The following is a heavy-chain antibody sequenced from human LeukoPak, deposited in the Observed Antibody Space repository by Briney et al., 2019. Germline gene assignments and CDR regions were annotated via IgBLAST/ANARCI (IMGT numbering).Heavy chain of an antibody. CDR1: GFTFSDYG. D-gene: IGHD4-23*01. Sequence: PGGSLRLSCVASGFTFSDYGIHWVRQAPGRGLEWVAFIRFDGSNKYYPDSVQGRFTISRDNSKNTVYLQMNSLTPEDTAFYYCAKVNSFWFDYWGQGTLVTVSS. CDR2: IRFDGSNK. V-gene: IGHV3-30*02. J-gene: IGHJ4*02. CDR3: AKVNSFWFDY.